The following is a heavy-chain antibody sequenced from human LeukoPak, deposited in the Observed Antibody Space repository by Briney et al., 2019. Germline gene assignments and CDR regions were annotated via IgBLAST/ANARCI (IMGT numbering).Heavy chain of an antibody. CDR1: GYSFSSGYY. CDR3: ARSRGSGSYKYYFDY. CDR2: IYHSGST. D-gene: IGHD3-10*01. Sequence: PSETLSLTCAVSGYSFSSGYYWGWIRQPPGKGLEWIGSIYHSGSTYYKPSLKSRFTISVDTSKNQFSLKLSSVTAADTAVYYCARSRGSGSYKYYFDYWGQGTLVTVSS. V-gene: IGHV4-38-2*01. J-gene: IGHJ4*02.